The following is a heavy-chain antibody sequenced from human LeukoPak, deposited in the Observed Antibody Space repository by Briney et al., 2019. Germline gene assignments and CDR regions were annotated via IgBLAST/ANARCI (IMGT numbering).Heavy chain of an antibody. CDR3: ARERAGITIIVVVIGYFDY. Sequence: PGGTLRLSCAASGFTFSSYSMNWVRQAPGKGLPWVSPISSSSSYIYYADSVKGRFTISRDNAKNSPYLQMNSLRAEDTAVYYCARERAGITIIVVVIGYFDYWGQGTLVTVSS. J-gene: IGHJ4*02. CDR2: ISSSSSYI. V-gene: IGHV3-21*01. D-gene: IGHD3-22*01. CDR1: GFTFSSYS.